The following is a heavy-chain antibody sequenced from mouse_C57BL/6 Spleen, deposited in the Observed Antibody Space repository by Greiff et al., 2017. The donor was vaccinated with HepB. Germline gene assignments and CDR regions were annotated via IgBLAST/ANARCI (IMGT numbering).Heavy chain of an antibody. D-gene: IGHD1-1*01. V-gene: IGHV1-82*01. CDR3: AMNPDYGSSDGAMDY. CDR1: GYAFSSSW. CDR2: IYPGDGDT. J-gene: IGHJ4*01. Sequence: VQLQQSGPELVKPGASVKISCKASGYAFSSSWMNWVKQRPGKGLEWIGRIYPGDGDTNYNGKFKGKATLTADNSSSTAYMQRSSLTSEDSAVFVVAMNPDYGSSDGAMDYWGQGTSVTVAS.